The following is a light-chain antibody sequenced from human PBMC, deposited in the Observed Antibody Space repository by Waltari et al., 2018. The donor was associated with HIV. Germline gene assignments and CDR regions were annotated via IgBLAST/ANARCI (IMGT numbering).Light chain of an antibody. J-gene: IGLJ2*01. CDR3: QAWDSNTVL. CDR1: KLGPKY. V-gene: IGLV3-1*01. Sequence: SDELTQPPSVSVSPGQTATISCSGDKLGPKYVSWYQLNPGQSPVVVMYQNSRRPSGIPMRFAGSNAGNTATLTVAGAQRVDEADYYCQAWDSNTVLLGGGTQLTVL. CDR2: QNS.